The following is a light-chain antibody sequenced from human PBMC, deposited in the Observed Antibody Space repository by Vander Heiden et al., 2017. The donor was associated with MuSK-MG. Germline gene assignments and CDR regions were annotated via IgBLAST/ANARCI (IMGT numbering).Light chain of an antibody. CDR3: QHRSNWPLT. V-gene: IGKV3-11*01. J-gene: IGKJ4*01. CDR2: DAS. Sequence: DIVLTQSPATLSLSPGERATLYCRASQSVSSYLAWYQQKPDQAPRLLIYDASNRATGIPARFSGSGSGTDFTLTISSLEPEDFAVYYCQHRSNWPLTFGGGTKVEIK. CDR1: QSVSSY.